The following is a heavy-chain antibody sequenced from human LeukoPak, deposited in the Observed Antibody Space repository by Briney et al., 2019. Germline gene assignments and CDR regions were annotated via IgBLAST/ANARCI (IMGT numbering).Heavy chain of an antibody. J-gene: IGHJ4*02. Sequence: YAXSWVRQAPGKGLEWVSAISGSGGSTYYADSVKGRFTISRDNSKNTLYLQMNSLRAEDTAVYYCAKFTPPYFDYWGQGTLVTVSS. V-gene: IGHV3-23*01. CDR2: ISGSGGST. CDR1: YA. CDR3: AKFTPPYFDY.